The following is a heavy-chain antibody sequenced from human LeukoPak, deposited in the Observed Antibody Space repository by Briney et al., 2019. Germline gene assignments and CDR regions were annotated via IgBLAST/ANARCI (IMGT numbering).Heavy chain of an antibody. CDR2: IRYDGSNK. D-gene: IGHD2-15*01. J-gene: IGHJ4*02. V-gene: IGHV3-30*02. CDR3: AKGYCSGGSCYSDY. CDR1: GFTFSSYA. Sequence: GGSLRLSCAASGFTFSSYAMHWVRQAPGKGLEWVAFIRYDGSNKYYADSVKGRFTISRDNSKNTLYLQMNSLRAEDTAVYYCAKGYCSGGSCYSDYWGQGTLVTVSS.